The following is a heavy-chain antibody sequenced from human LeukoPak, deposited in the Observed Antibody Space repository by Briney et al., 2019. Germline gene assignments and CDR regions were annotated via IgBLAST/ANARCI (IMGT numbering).Heavy chain of an antibody. J-gene: IGHJ4*02. CDR3: GRDRSGGYSVDY. CDR1: GYSISSGYY. D-gene: IGHD1-26*01. V-gene: IGHV4-38-2*02. CDR2: MYHSGST. Sequence: PSETLSLTCAVSGYSISSGYYWGWIRQPPGKGLEWIASMYHSGSTYYNPSLQSRVTLSADTSKNQFSLKMSSVTAADTAVYYCGRDRSGGYSVDYWGQGTLVTVP.